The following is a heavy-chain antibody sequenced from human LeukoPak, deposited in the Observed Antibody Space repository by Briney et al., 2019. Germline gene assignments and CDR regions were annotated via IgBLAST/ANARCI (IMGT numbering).Heavy chain of an antibody. CDR1: GAPLTSYY. CDR2: IHYSGGP. D-gene: IGHD2-21*01. V-gene: IGHV4-59*01. CDR3: AAFCAGGTCLDY. J-gene: IGHJ4*02. Sequence: SETLSLTCTVSGAPLTSYYWTWVRQPPGKGLEWIGNIHYSGGPVYNLSLKSRLTMSLDMSKNQVSLKLSSVTAADTAVYYCAAFCAGGTCLDYWGQGTLVTVSS.